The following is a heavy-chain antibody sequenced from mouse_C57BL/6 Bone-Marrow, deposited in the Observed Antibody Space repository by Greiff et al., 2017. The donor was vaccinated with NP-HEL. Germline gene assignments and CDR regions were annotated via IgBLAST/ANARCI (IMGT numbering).Heavy chain of an antibody. V-gene: IGHV1-69*01. Sequence: QVQLQQPGAELVMPGASVKLSCKASGYTFTSYWMHWVKQRPGQGLEWIGEIDPSDSYTNYNQKFKGKSTLTVDKSSSTAYMQLSSLTSEDSAVYDCARGARIYYYGSTPFDYWGQGTTLTVSS. D-gene: IGHD1-1*01. CDR3: ARGARIYYYGSTPFDY. CDR2: IDPSDSYT. J-gene: IGHJ2*01. CDR1: GYTFTSYW.